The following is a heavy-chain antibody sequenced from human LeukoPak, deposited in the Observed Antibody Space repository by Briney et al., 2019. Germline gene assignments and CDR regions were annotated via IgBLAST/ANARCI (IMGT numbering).Heavy chain of an antibody. V-gene: IGHV3-30*02. CDR3: VGDFDY. J-gene: IGHJ4*02. CDR2: IRYDGSRE. Sequence: GGSQRLSCAASGFTFSSYSMNWVRQAPGKGLEWVSFIRYDGSREFYADSVEGRFTISRDNSKDTLYLQMNSLRPEDTAAYYCVGDFDYWGQGTLVTVSS. CDR1: GFTFSSYS.